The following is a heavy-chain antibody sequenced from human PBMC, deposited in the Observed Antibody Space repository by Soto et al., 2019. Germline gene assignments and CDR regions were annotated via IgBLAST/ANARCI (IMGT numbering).Heavy chain of an antibody. V-gene: IGHV1-58*01. D-gene: IGHD3-22*01. CDR2: IVVGSGNT. J-gene: IGHJ4*02. CDR3: AARAHYYDSGGKLHPSSDY. CDR1: GFTFTSSA. Sequence: SVKVSCKASGFTFTSSAVQWVRQARGQRLEWIGWIVVGSGNTNYAQKFQERVTITRDMSTSTAYMELSSLRSEDTAVYYCAARAHYYDSGGKLHPSSDYWGQGTLVTVSS.